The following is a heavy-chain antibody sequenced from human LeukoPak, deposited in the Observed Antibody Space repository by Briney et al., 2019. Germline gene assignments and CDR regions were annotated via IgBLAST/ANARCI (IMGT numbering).Heavy chain of an antibody. CDR2: ISASGADT. CDR3: AKRPRDSSGYYLGAFDI. Sequence: PGGSLRLSCAASALTFSSYAMTWVRQAPGKGLEWVSGISASGADTHYADTVKGRFTISRDNSKYTLYLQMNSLRAEDTAVYYCAKRPRDSSGYYLGAFDIWGQGTMVTVSS. D-gene: IGHD3-22*01. V-gene: IGHV3-23*01. CDR1: ALTFSSYA. J-gene: IGHJ3*02.